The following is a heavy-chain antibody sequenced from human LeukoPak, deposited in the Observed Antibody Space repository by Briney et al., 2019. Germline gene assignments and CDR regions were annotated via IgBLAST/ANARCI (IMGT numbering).Heavy chain of an antibody. CDR2: IYSGGST. Sequence: GGSLRLSYAASEFTASSNYMSGGHQAPGGGVEMVSVIYSGGSTSYAASVQGRVTISRDNSKSTPYLQMSSLRAEDTAVYYCARDMSYYDSTSHYG. V-gene: IGHV3-66*01. D-gene: IGHD3-22*01. CDR1: EFTASSNY. CDR3: ARDMSYYDSTSHYG. J-gene: IGHJ6*01.